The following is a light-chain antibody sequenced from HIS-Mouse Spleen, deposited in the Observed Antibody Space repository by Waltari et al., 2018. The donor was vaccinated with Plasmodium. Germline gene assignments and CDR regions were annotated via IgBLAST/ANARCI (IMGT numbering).Light chain of an antibody. Sequence: SYELTQPPLVSVSPGQTARINCSGDALPKQYAYWYQQKSGQAPVLVIYEDSKRPSGIPERFSGSSSGTMATLTISGAQVEDEADYYCYSTDSSGNHRVFGGGTKLTVL. CDR2: EDS. V-gene: IGLV3-10*01. CDR3: YSTDSSGNHRV. J-gene: IGLJ3*02. CDR1: ALPKQY.